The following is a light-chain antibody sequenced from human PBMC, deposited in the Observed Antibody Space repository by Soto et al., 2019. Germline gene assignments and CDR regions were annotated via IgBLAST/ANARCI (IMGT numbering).Light chain of an antibody. CDR3: QQYDNPPLT. V-gene: IGKV1-33*01. Sequence: SKMTQSPSSLSASVGDRGIITCQASQDISNYLNWYQQKLGTAPKLLIYDATNLETGLPSRFSGGGSGTDSTFTISSLQHEDTATYYCQQYDNPPLTFGQGTRLEIK. J-gene: IGKJ5*01. CDR1: QDISNY. CDR2: DAT.